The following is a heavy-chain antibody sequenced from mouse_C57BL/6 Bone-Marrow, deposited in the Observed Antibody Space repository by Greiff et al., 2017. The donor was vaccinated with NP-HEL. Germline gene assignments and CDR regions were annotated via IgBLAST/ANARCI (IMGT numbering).Heavy chain of an antibody. V-gene: IGHV5-4*01. J-gene: IGHJ2*01. D-gene: IGHD3-2*02. Sequence: DVHLVESGGGLVKPGGSLKLSCAASGFTFSSYAMSWVRQTPEKRLEWVATISDGGSYTNYPDNVKGRFTISRDNANNNLYLQMSHVKSEGTAMYFCAGEGGWGGDYWGQGSTLTVSS. CDR2: ISDGGSYT. CDR3: AGEGGWGGDY. CDR1: GFTFSSYA.